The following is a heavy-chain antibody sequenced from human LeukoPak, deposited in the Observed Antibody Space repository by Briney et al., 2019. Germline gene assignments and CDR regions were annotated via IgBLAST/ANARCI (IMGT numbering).Heavy chain of an antibody. V-gene: IGHV3-30-3*01. CDR1: GFTFSSYA. Sequence: GRSLRLSCAASGFTFSSYAMHWVRQAPGKGLEWVAVISYDGSNKYYADSVEGRFTISRDNSKNTLYLQMNSLRAEDTAVYYCARNIVVVTVNDAFDIWGQGTMVTVSS. D-gene: IGHD2-21*02. CDR3: ARNIVVVTVNDAFDI. J-gene: IGHJ3*02. CDR2: ISYDGSNK.